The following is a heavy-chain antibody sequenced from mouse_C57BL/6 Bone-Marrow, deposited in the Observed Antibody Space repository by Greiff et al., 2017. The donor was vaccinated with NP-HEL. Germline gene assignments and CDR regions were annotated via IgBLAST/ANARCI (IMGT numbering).Heavy chain of an antibody. CDR3: AKTYDYDDDWYFDV. V-gene: IGHV1-47*01. J-gene: IGHJ1*03. CDR2: FHPYNDDT. D-gene: IGHD2-4*01. CDR1: GYTFTTYP. Sequence: QVQLKQSGAELVKPGASVKMSCKASGYTFTTYPIEWMKQNPGKSLEWIGNFHPYNDDTKYNEKFKGKATLTVEKSSSTVYVELSRLTSDDSAVYYCAKTYDYDDDWYFDVWGTGTTVTVSS.